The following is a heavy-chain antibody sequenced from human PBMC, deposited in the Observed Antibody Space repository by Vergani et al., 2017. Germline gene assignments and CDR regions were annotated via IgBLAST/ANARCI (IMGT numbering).Heavy chain of an antibody. CDR2: INPSGGST. D-gene: IGHD2-2*02. Sequence: QVQLVQSGAEVKKPGASVKVSCKASGYTFTSYYMHWVRQAPGQGLEWMGIINPSGGSTSYAQKFQGRVTMTRDTSTSTVYMELSSLRSDDTAVYYCARKRCSSTSCYTGWFDPWGQGTLVTVSS. J-gene: IGHJ5*02. CDR1: GYTFTSYY. V-gene: IGHV1-46*01. CDR3: ARKRCSSTSCYTGWFDP.